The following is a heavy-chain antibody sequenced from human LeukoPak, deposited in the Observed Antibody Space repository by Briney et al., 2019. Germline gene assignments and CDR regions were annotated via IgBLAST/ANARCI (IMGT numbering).Heavy chain of an antibody. CDR3: VISRYYSDSSAYYPDH. CDR2: ISSSSSYI. J-gene: IGHJ4*02. V-gene: IGHV3-21*01. D-gene: IGHD3-22*01. Sequence: GGSLRLSCAASGFTLTSYTMNWVRQAPGKGLEWVSFISSSSSYIYYADSVKGRFTISRDNARNSLFLQMNSLRAEDTAMYYCVISRYYSDSSAYYPDHWGQGTLVTVSS. CDR1: GFTLTSYT.